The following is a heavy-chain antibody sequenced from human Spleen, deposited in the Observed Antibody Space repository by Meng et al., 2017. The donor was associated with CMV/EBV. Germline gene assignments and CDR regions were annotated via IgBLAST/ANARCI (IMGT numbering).Heavy chain of an antibody. CDR3: ARENDYFDH. CDR2: IHPQSGVT. V-gene: IGHV1-2*02. Sequence: ASVKVSCKASGYTFTDHYFHWVRQAPGQGLEWMGWIHPQSGVTNYAQKFQAGVTLTRDTSISTAYMELSSLRSDDTAVYYCARENDYFDHWGQGTLVTVSS. J-gene: IGHJ4*02. CDR1: GYTFTDHY.